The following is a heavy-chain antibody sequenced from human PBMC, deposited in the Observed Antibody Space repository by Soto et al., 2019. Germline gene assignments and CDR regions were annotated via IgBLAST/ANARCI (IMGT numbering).Heavy chain of an antibody. CDR1: GGSFSGYY. D-gene: IGHD3-10*01. CDR3: ARALPWFGLDY. V-gene: IGHV4-34*01. Sequence: PSETLSLTCAVYGGSFSGYYWSWIRQPPGKGLEWIGEINHSGSTNYNPSLKSRVTISVDTSKNQFSLKLSPVTAADTAVYYCARALPWFGLDYWGQGTLVTVSS. CDR2: INHSGST. J-gene: IGHJ4*02.